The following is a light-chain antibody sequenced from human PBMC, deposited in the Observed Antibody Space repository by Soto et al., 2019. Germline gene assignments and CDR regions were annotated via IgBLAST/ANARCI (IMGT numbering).Light chain of an antibody. CDR3: QQYSKWPPLT. CDR2: GAS. J-gene: IGKJ4*01. V-gene: IGKV3-15*01. Sequence: EIMMTQSPATLSVSPGERATLSCWASQSVGSSLAWYQQKPGQATRLLMYGASTRATAIPARFSGSGSGTEFTLTISSLQSEDFGVYYCQQYSKWPPLTFGGGTKVEIK. CDR1: QSVGSS.